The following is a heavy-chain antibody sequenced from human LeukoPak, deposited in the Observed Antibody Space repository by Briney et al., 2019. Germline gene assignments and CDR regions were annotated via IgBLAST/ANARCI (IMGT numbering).Heavy chain of an antibody. CDR2: ISSSGSTI. Sequence: GGSLRLSCAASGFTFSDYYMSWIRQAPGKGLEWVSYISSSGSTIYYADSVKGRFTISRDNAKNSLYLQMNSLRAEDTAVYYCARGATYYYDSSGYYYVGYWGQGTLVTVSS. V-gene: IGHV3-11*04. CDR1: GFTFSDYY. CDR3: ARGATYYYDSSGYYYVGY. D-gene: IGHD3-22*01. J-gene: IGHJ4*02.